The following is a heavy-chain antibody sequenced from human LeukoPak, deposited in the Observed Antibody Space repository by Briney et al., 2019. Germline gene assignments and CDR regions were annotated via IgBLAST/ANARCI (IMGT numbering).Heavy chain of an antibody. Sequence: GESLKISCKGSGYSFTTYWIGWVRQMPGKGLEWMGIIYPGDSETRYSPSFQGQVTISADKSISTAYLQWSSLKASDTAMYYCARSIVATVYDAFDIWGQGTMVTVSS. V-gene: IGHV5-51*01. CDR3: ARSIVATVYDAFDI. D-gene: IGHD5-12*01. CDR2: IYPGDSET. CDR1: GYSFTTYW. J-gene: IGHJ3*02.